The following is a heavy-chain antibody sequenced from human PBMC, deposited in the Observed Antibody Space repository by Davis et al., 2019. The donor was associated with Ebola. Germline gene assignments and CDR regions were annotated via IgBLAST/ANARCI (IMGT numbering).Heavy chain of an antibody. Sequence: MPSETLSLTCTVSGGSISSSSYYWGWIRQPPGKGLEWIGSIYYSGSTYYNPSLKSRVTISVDTSKNQFSLKLYSVTAADTAVYHCARHHACDIRKMDVWGQGTTVTVSS. D-gene: IGHD1-14*01. J-gene: IGHJ6*02. CDR2: IYYSGST. CDR3: ARHHACDIRKMDV. V-gene: IGHV4-39*01. CDR1: GGSISSSSYY.